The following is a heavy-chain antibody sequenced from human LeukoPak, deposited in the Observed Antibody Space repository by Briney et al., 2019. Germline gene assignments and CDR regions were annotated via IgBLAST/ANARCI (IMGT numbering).Heavy chain of an antibody. D-gene: IGHD3-10*01. CDR3: ARDRAVRGVDFDY. CDR2: ISSSSSYI. V-gene: IGHV3-21*01. J-gene: IGHJ4*02. CDR1: GFTFSSYS. Sequence: PGGSLRLSCAASGFTFSSYSMNWVRQAPGKGLEWVSSISSSSSYIYYADSVKGRFTISRDNAKNSLYLQMNSLRGEDTAVYYCARDRAVRGVDFDYWGQGTLVTVSS.